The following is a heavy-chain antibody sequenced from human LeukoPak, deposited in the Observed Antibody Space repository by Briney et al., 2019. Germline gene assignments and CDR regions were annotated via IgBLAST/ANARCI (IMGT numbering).Heavy chain of an antibody. CDR1: GYSISRSNW. CDR3: ARARTSRSWASAPLDS. J-gene: IGHJ4*02. CDR2: IYHRGTT. V-gene: IGHV4-28*03. D-gene: IGHD6-13*01. Sequence: LDTLSLTCDVSGYSISRSNWWGWIRQSPGKGLEWIGYIYHRGTTYSNPSLRSRVTMSVDTSKNQFSLNLTSVTAVDTAVYYCARARTSRSWASAPLDSWGQGTLVTVSS.